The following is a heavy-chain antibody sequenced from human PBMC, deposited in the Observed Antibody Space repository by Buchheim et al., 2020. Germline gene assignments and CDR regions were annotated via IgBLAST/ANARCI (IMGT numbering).Heavy chain of an antibody. J-gene: IGHJ4*02. CDR1: GGSISSGGYS. CDR3: ARERRQGGPYYDSSGYLDY. D-gene: IGHD3-22*01. CDR2: IYHSGST. V-gene: IGHV4-30-2*01. Sequence: QLQLQESGSGLVKPSQTLSLTCAVSGGSISSGGYSWSWIRQPPGKGLEWIGYIYHSGSTYYNPSLKSRVTIPVDRSKNQFSLKLSSVTAADTAVYYCARERRQGGPYYDSSGYLDYWGQGTL.